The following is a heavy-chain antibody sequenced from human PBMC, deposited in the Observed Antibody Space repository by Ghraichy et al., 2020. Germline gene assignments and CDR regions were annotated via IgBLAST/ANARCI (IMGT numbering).Heavy chain of an antibody. J-gene: IGHJ3*02. V-gene: IGHV1-2*02. CDR1: GYTFTGCY. CDR3: ARMAYSGYDWRAFDI. D-gene: IGHD5-12*01. CDR2: INPNSGGT. Sequence: ASVKVSCKASGYTFTGCYMHWVRQAPGQGLEWMGWINPNSGGTNYAQKFQGRVTMTRDTSISTAYMELSRLRSDETAVYYCARMAYSGYDWRAFDIWGQGTMVTVSS.